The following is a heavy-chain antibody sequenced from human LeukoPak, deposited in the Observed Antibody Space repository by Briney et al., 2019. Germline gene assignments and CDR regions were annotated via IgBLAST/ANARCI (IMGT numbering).Heavy chain of an antibody. D-gene: IGHD3-22*01. J-gene: IGHJ4*02. Sequence: SETLSLTCTVSGGSISSSSYYWGWIRQPPGKGLEWIGSIYYSGSTYYNPSLKSRVTISVDTSKNQFSLKLSSVTAADTAVYYCARVRHYDRSGPFDYWGQGTLVTVSS. CDR1: GGSISSSSYY. CDR2: IYYSGST. CDR3: ARVRHYDRSGPFDY. V-gene: IGHV4-39*07.